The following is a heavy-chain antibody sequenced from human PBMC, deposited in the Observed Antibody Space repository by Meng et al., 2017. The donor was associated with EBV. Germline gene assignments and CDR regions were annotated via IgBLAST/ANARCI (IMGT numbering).Heavy chain of an antibody. J-gene: IGHJ5*02. V-gene: IGHV4-59*08. CDR3: ARVNSDCGGVMCYKGWFDP. D-gene: IGHD2-21*01. CDR1: GDSISDYY. CDR2: IHYSGST. Sequence: QVQLTGAGPGLGKPSETLSLTCTFPGDSISDYYWSWIRQPPGKGLEWIGYIHYSGSTYYNPSLKSRITISVDMSRNQFSLRLTSVTSADMAVYYCARVNSDCGGVMCYKGWFDPWGQGTLVTVSS.